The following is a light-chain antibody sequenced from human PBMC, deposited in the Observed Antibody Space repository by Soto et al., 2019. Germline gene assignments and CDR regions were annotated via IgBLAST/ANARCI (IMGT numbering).Light chain of an antibody. J-gene: IGKJ4*01. CDR2: DAS. CDR3: QQRSNWPLT. V-gene: IGKV3-11*01. CDR1: QSVSSN. Sequence: EIVLTQSPATLSLSPGESATLACRASQSVSSNLAWYQHKPGQAPRLLIYDASNRATGIPARFSGSGSGTDFTLTISSLEPEDIGVYYCQQRSNWPLTFGGGTKVEIK.